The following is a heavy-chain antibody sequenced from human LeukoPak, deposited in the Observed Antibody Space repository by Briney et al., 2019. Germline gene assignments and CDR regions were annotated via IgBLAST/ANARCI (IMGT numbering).Heavy chain of an antibody. CDR2: IYHSGST. CDR3: ARIYDSSGPTLN. Sequence: PSETLSLTCTVSGYSISSGYYWGWIRQPPGKGLEWIGSIYHSGSTYYNPSLKSRVTISVDTSKNQFSLKLSSVTAADTAVYYYARIYDSSGPTLNWGQGTLVTVSS. J-gene: IGHJ4*02. D-gene: IGHD3-22*01. CDR1: GYSISSGYY. V-gene: IGHV4-38-2*02.